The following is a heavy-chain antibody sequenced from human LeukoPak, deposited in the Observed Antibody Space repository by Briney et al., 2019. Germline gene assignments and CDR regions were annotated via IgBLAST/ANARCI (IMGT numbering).Heavy chain of an antibody. V-gene: IGHV4-34*01. CDR3: ARGRLRRGSGSYYNGLWFDP. D-gene: IGHD3-10*01. CDR1: GGSFSGYY. J-gene: IGHJ5*02. CDR2: INHSGST. Sequence: SETLSLTCAVYGGSFSGYYWSWIRQPPGKGLEWIGEINHSGSTNYNPSLKSRVTISVDTSKNQFSLKLSSVTAADTAVYYCARGRLRRGSGSYYNGLWFDPWGQGTLITVSS.